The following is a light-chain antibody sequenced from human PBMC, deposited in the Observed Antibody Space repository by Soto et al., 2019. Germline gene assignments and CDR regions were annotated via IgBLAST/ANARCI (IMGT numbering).Light chain of an antibody. V-gene: IGLV1-44*01. J-gene: IGLJ1*01. Sequence: QSVLTQPPSASGTPGQRVTISCSGSSSNIGSNTVNWYQQLPGTDPKLLIYNNNQRPSGVPDRFSGSKSGTSASLAISGLQSEDEDDYYCAAWDDSLNGLVFGTGTKVTVL. CDR1: SSNIGSNT. CDR2: NNN. CDR3: AAWDDSLNGLV.